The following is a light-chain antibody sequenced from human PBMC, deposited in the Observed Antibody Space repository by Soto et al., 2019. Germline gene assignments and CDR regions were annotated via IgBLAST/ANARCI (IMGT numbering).Light chain of an antibody. Sequence: VLTQPPSVSGAPGQRVTISCTGSSSNIGAGYDVHWYQQLPGTAPKLLIYANSNRPSGVPDRFSGSKSGTSASLAITGLQAEDEADYYCQSYDSSLSGVVFGGGTQLTVL. J-gene: IGLJ2*01. CDR3: QSYDSSLSGVV. CDR1: SSNIGAGYD. V-gene: IGLV1-40*01. CDR2: ANS.